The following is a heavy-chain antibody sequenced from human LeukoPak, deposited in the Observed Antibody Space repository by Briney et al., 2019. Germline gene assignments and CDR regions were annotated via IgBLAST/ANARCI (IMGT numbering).Heavy chain of an antibody. J-gene: IGHJ4*02. D-gene: IGHD2-15*01. CDR2: INPNSGGT. Sequence: ASVKVSCKASGYTFTGYYMHWVRQAPGQGLEWMGWINPNSGGTNYAQKFQGRVTMTRDTSISTAYMELSRLRSDDTAVYYCARGGSIVVVVAATYYWGQGTLVTVSS. CDR3: ARGGSIVVVVAATYY. V-gene: IGHV1-2*02. CDR1: GYTFTGYY.